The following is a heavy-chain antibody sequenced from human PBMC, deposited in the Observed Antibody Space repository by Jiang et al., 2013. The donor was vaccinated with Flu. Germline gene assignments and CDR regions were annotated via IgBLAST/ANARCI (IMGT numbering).Heavy chain of an antibody. J-gene: IGHJ3*02. CDR2: IYYSGST. V-gene: IGHV4-31*03. CDR3: ARVDPPGAVTTDDAFDI. D-gene: IGHD4-17*01. CDR1: GGSISSGGYY. Sequence: GPGLVKPSQTLSLTCTVSGGSISSGGYYWSWIRQHPGKGLEWIGYIYYSGSTYYNPSLKSRVTISVDTSKNQFSLKLSSVTAADTAVYYCARVDPPGAVTTDDAFDIWGQGTMVTVSS.